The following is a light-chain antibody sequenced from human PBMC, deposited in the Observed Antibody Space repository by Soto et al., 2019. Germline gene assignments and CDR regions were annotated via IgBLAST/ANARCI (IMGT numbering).Light chain of an antibody. Sequence: QSVLTQPPSVSGAPGQRVTISCTGSSSNIGAGYDVHWYQQRPGTAPKLLIYGNKNRPSGVPDRFSGSKSGTSASLAITGLQAEDEADYYCTSYLYSSGHFVFGTGTKVTVL. V-gene: IGLV1-40*01. CDR2: GNK. J-gene: IGLJ1*01. CDR1: SSNIGAGYD. CDR3: TSYLYSSGHFV.